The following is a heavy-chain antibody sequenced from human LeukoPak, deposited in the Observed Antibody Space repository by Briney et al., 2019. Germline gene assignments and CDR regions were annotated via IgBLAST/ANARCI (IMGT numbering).Heavy chain of an antibody. CDR1: GGTFSSYA. D-gene: IGHD2-21*02. V-gene: IGHV1-69*05. Sequence: SVKVSCKASGGTFSSYAISWVRQAPGQGLEWMGGIIPIFGTANYAQKFQGRVTITTDESTSTAYMELSSLRSDDTAVYYCARGDWYSLDYWGQGTLVTVSS. J-gene: IGHJ4*02. CDR2: IIPIFGTA. CDR3: ARGDWYSLDY.